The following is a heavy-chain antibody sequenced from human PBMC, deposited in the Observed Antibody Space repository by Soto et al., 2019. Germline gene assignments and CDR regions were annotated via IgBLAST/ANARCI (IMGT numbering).Heavy chain of an antibody. CDR1: GGSISSSSYY. CDR2: IYYSGST. CDR3: ARRRRSDGSGS. Sequence: QLQLQESGPGLVKPSETLSLTCTVSGGSISSSSYYWGWIRQPPGKGLEWIGSIYYSGSTYYNPSLKSRVTISVDTSKNQFSLKLSSVTAADTAVYYCARRRRSDGSGSWGQGTLVTVSS. D-gene: IGHD3-10*01. V-gene: IGHV4-39*01. J-gene: IGHJ4*02.